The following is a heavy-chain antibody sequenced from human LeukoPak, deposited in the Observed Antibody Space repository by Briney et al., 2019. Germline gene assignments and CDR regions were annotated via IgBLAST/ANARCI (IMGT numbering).Heavy chain of an antibody. CDR2: ISGSGGST. CDR1: GFTFSSYA. V-gene: IGHV3-23*01. CDR3: AKKAPRDDFWSGSTYYFDY. D-gene: IGHD3-3*01. Sequence: TGGSLRLSCAASGFTFSSYAMSWVRQAPGKGLEWVSAISGSGGSTYYADSVKGRFTISRDNSKNTLYLQMNSPRAEDTAVYYCAKKAPRDDFWSGSTYYFDYWGQGTLVTVSS. J-gene: IGHJ4*02.